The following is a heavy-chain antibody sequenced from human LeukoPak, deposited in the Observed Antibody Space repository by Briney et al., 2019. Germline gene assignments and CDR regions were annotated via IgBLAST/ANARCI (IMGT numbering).Heavy chain of an antibody. CDR2: IYYSGST. D-gene: IGHD3-10*01. J-gene: IGHJ4*02. Sequence: SETLSLTCTVSGGSISSYYWSWIRQPPGKELEWIGYIYYSGSTNYNPSLKSRVTISVDTSKNQFSLKLSSVTAADTAVYYCARGPSTLNYYHSGSYYNYWGQGTLVTVSS. V-gene: IGHV4-59*12. CDR1: GGSISSYY. CDR3: ARGPSTLNYYHSGSYYNY.